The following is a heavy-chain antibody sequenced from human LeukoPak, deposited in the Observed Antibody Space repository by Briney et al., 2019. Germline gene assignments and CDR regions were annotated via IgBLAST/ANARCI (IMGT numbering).Heavy chain of an antibody. D-gene: IGHD3-22*01. CDR3: AAVDDSSGYYLDY. Sequence: ASVKVSCKASGFTFTSSAVQWVRQARGQRLEWIGWIVVGSGNTNYAQKFQERVTITRDMSTSTVYMELSSLRSEDTAVYYCAAVDDSSGYYLDYWGQGTLVTVSS. CDR1: GFTFTSSA. V-gene: IGHV1-58*01. J-gene: IGHJ4*02. CDR2: IVVGSGNT.